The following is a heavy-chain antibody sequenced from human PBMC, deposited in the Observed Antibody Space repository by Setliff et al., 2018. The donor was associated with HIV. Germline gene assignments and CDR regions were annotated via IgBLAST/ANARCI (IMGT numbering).Heavy chain of an antibody. CDR1: GGSISSTNYY. J-gene: IGHJ6*03. V-gene: IGHV4-39*07. CDR2: IYYSGTT. CDR3: AREIQFSATTYYYYYMDD. D-gene: IGHD5-18*01. Sequence: SETLSLTCTVSGGSISSTNYYWGWIRQTPGKGLEWIGSIYYSGTTYYNPSLKSRVTTSVDTSTSRLSLKVTSVTAADTAAYYCAREIQFSATTYYYYYMDDWGRGTTVTVSS.